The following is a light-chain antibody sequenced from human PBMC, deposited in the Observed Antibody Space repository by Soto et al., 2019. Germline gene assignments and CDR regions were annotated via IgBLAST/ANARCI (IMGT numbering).Light chain of an antibody. CDR3: QVWDINTYHVV. J-gene: IGLJ2*01. V-gene: IGLV3-21*02. CDR2: DDT. CDR1: NIDTKS. Sequence: SYVLTQPPSVSVASGQTAKIPCAGDNIDTKSMHWYQQRPGQAPVLVVHDDTDRAAGIPARFSGSKSGGAATLTISRVEAGDEADYYCQVWDINTYHVVFGGGTKLTVL.